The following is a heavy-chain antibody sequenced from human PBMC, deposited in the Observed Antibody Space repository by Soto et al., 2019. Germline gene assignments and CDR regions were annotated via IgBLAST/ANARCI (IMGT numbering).Heavy chain of an antibody. CDR2: ISAYNGNT. V-gene: IGHV1-18*01. J-gene: IGHJ6*03. Sequence: ASVKVSCKASGYTFTSYGISWVRQAPGQGLEWMGWISAYNGNTNYAQKLQGRVTMTTDTSTSTAYMELRSLRSDDTAVYYCARVRHEIFEVVHRYYYYMDVWGKGTTVTV. CDR3: ARVRHEIFEVVHRYYYYMDV. CDR1: GYTFTSYG. D-gene: IGHD3-3*01.